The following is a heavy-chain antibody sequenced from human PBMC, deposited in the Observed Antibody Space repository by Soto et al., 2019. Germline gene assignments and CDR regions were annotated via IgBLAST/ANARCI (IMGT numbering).Heavy chain of an antibody. CDR1: GGSISSYY. J-gene: IGHJ6*03. V-gene: IGHV4-34*01. CDR3: ARARKSEIVVAPAARYSMDV. Sequence: PSETLSLTCTVSGGSISSYYWSWIRQPPGKGLEWIGEINHSGNTNYNPSLKSRVTISVDTSKNQFSLKLSSVTAADTAVYYCARARKSEIVVAPAARYSMDVWGKGTTVTVSS. CDR2: INHSGNT. D-gene: IGHD2-2*01.